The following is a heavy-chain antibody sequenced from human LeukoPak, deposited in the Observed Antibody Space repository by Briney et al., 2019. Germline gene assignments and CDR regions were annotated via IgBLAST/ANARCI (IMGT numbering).Heavy chain of an antibody. CDR3: ARLSGYCSSTSCLNWFDP. D-gene: IGHD2-2*01. V-gene: IGHV1-8*01. CDR2: MNPNSGNT. Sequence: ASVKVSCKASGYTFTSYDINWVRQAPGQGLEWMGWMNPNSGNTGYAQKFQGRVTMTRNTSISTAYMELSSLRSEDTAVYYCARLSGYCSSTSCLNWFDPWGQGTLVTVSS. CDR1: GYTFTSYD. J-gene: IGHJ5*02.